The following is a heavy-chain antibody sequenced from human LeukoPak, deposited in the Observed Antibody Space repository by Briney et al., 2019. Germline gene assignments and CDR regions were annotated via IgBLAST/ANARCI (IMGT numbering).Heavy chain of an antibody. Sequence: GGSLRLSCAASGFTFSSYWMSWVRQAPGKGLEWVANIKQDGSEKYYVDSVKGRFTISRDNAKNSLYLQMNSLRAEDTAVYYCARLPGYHYDIRAFDYWGQGTLVTVSS. V-gene: IGHV3-7*01. D-gene: IGHD3-22*01. CDR3: ARLPGYHYDIRAFDY. CDR1: GFTFSSYW. CDR2: IKQDGSEK. J-gene: IGHJ4*02.